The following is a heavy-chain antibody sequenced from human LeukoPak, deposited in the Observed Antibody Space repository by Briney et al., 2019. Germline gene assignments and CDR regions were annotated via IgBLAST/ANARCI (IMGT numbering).Heavy chain of an antibody. Sequence: GGSLRLSCAAYGFIFSDQNMNWVRQAPGKGLEWVSSISRTSNYIYYADSVKGRFTISRDNANNSLYLQMSSLRAEDTAIYYCAKEFTDYYDSSGYPVGYFDYWGQGTLVTVSS. CDR3: AKEFTDYYDSSGYPVGYFDY. V-gene: IGHV3-21*01. CDR1: GFIFSDQN. D-gene: IGHD3-22*01. CDR2: ISRTSNYI. J-gene: IGHJ4*02.